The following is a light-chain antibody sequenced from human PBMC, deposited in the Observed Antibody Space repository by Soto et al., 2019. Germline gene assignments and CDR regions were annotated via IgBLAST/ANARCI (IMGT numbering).Light chain of an antibody. V-gene: IGKV3-20*01. CDR3: QQYGSSGT. Sequence: EIVLTQAPGTLSLSPWERATLSCRASQRVSSSYLAWYQQKPGQAPRLLIYGASSRATGIPDRLGGSGSETDFCLPISRLEPEDFAVPYCQQYGSSGTLGQGATVDLK. CDR2: GAS. J-gene: IGKJ1*01. CDR1: QRVSSSY.